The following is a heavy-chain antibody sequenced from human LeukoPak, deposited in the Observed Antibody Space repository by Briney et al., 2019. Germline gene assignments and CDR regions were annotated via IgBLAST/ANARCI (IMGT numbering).Heavy chain of an antibody. CDR3: AGDRYRYARSSPGY. CDR1: GYTFTSYA. Sequence: GASVKVSCKASGYTFTSYAMNWVRQAPGQGLEWMGWINTNTGNPTYAQGFTGRFVISLDTSVSTAYLQISSLKAEDTAVYYCAGDRYRYARSSPGYWGQGTLVTVSS. V-gene: IGHV7-4-1*02. J-gene: IGHJ4*02. CDR2: INTNTGNP. D-gene: IGHD5-18*01.